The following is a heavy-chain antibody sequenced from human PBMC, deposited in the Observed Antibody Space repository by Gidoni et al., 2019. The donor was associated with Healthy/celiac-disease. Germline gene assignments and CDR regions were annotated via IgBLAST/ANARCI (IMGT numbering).Heavy chain of an antibody. CDR1: GGSISSSSYY. CDR3: ARRGRDVSGPLIRGPWYFDL. J-gene: IGHJ2*01. Sequence: QLQLQESGPGLVKPSETLSLTCTVSGGSISSSSYYWGWIRQPPGKGLEWIGSIYYSGSTYYNPSLKSRVTISVDTSKNQFSLKLSSVTAADTAVYYCARRGRDVSGPLIRGPWYFDLWGRGTLVTVSS. V-gene: IGHV4-39*01. CDR2: IYYSGST. D-gene: IGHD2-15*01.